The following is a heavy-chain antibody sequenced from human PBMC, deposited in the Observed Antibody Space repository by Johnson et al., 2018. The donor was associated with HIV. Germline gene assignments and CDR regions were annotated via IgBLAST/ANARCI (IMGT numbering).Heavy chain of an antibody. CDR2: ITWNSGSR. V-gene: IGHV3-9*01. CDR3: ARDRAVAATSGAGAFDI. D-gene: IGHD2-15*01. Sequence: VQLVESGGGVVQPGRSLRLSCAASGFTFDDYAMHWVRQAPGKGLEWVSGITWNSGSRSYADSVKGRVTISRDNSKNTLYLQMNSLRAEDTAVYYCARDRAVAATSGAGAFDIWGQGTMVTVSS. J-gene: IGHJ3*02. CDR1: GFTFDDYA.